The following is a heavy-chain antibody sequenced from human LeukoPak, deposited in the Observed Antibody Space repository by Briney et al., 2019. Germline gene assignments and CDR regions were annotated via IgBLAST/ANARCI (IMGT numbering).Heavy chain of an antibody. V-gene: IGHV5-10-1*01. CDR3: VRNTLLWFGDSLPPADFDY. Sequence: GESLKISCKGSGYSFTSYWISWVRQMPGKGLEWMGRINPRDSYTKYSPSFQGHVTISVDKSISTAYLQWSSLRASDTAMYYCVRNTLLWFGDSLPPADFDYWGQGTLVTVSS. J-gene: IGHJ4*02. D-gene: IGHD3-10*01. CDR2: INPRDSYT. CDR1: GYSFTSYW.